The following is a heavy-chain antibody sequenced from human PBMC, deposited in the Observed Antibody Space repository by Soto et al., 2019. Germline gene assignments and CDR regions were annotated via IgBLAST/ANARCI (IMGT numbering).Heavy chain of an antibody. CDR1: GFTFDDYT. CDR2: ISWDGGST. J-gene: IGHJ5*02. V-gene: IGHV3-43*01. CDR3: AKDIVGGFGFGP. Sequence: GGSLRLSCAASGFTFDDYTMHWVRQAPGKGLEWVSLISWDGGSTYYADSVKGRFTISRDNSKNSLYLQMNSLRTEDTALYYCAKDIVGGFGFGPWGQGTLVTVSS.